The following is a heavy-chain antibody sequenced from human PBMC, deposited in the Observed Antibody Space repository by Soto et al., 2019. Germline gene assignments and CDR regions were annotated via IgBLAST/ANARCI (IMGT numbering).Heavy chain of an antibody. V-gene: IGHV3-72*01. CDR2: SRNKDNSHTT. Sequence: EVQLVESGGGLVQPGGSLRLSCAVSGFTFSDHHMDWVRQTPGKGREWVGRSRNKDNSHTTEYAASVKGRFTISRDESKNSLFLQMNSLQTADTAVYFCVRAKFTNSRFNFDFWGQGTLVTVSS. CDR1: GFTFSDHH. D-gene: IGHD2-2*01. J-gene: IGHJ4*02. CDR3: VRAKFTNSRFNFDF.